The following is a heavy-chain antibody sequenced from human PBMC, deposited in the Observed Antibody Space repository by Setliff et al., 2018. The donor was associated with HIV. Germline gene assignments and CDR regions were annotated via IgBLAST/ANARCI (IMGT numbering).Heavy chain of an antibody. J-gene: IGHJ4*02. V-gene: IGHV3-21*01. Sequence: GGSLRLSCAASGFTFSSYSMNWVRQAPGKGLEWVSSISSSSSYIYYADSVKGRFTISRDNAKNSLYLQMNSLRAEDTAVYYCARGPQYNFWGGYLGLWGQGTLVTVSS. CDR3: ARGPQYNFWGGYLGL. CDR2: ISSSSSYI. CDR1: GFTFSSYS. D-gene: IGHD3-3*01.